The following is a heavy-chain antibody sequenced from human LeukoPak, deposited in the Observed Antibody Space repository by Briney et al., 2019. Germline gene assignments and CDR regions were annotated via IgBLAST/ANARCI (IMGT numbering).Heavy chain of an antibody. D-gene: IGHD2-15*01. CDR3: ARGYCSGGSCYSYYYYNYMDV. CDR1: GGSVNSATYY. V-gene: IGHV4-39*07. CDR2: IYYSGTT. Sequence: SETLSLTCTVSGGSVNSATYYWGWIRQPPGKDLEWIGTIYYSGTTYYNPSLKSRVTISLDTSKNRFSLNLSSVTAADTAVYYCARGYCSGGSCYSYYYYNYMDVWGKGTTVTVSS. J-gene: IGHJ6*03.